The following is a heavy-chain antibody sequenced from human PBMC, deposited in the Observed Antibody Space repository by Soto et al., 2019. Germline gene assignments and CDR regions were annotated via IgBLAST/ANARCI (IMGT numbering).Heavy chain of an antibody. CDR3: ARVGSSGWSPDY. CDR1: GGSISSSSYY. V-gene: IGHV4-39*01. Sequence: SETLSLTCTVSGGSISSSSYYWGWIRQPPGKGLEWIGSIYYSGSTYYNPSLKSRVTISVDTSKNQFSLKLSSVTAADTAVYYCARVGSSGWSPDYWGQGALVT. D-gene: IGHD6-19*01. CDR2: IYYSGST. J-gene: IGHJ4*02.